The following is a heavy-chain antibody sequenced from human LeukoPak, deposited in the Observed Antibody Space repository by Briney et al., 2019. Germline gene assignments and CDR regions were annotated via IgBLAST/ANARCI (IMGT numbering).Heavy chain of an antibody. CDR3: ARGSWFDP. Sequence: GGSLRLSCAASGFTFSSYAMHWVRQAPGKGLEWVAVISYDGSNKYYADSVKGRFPISRDNSKNTLYLQMNSLRAEDTAVYYCARGSWFDPWGQGTLVTVSS. V-gene: IGHV3-30-3*01. CDR2: ISYDGSNK. J-gene: IGHJ5*02. CDR1: GFTFSSYA.